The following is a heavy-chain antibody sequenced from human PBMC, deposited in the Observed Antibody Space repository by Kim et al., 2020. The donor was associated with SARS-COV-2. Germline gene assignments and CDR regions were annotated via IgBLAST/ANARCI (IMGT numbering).Heavy chain of an antibody. V-gene: IGHV3-48*02. CDR1: GFTVSSYS. J-gene: IGHJ4*02. Sequence: LSLTCAASGFTVSSYSMNWVRQAPGKGLEWVSYISSSSTTIYYADSVKGRFTISRDNAKNSLYLQMNSLRDEDTAVYYCARGDYYDSKRLSYWGQGTLVTVSS. CDR3: ARGDYYDSKRLSY. CDR2: ISSSSTTI. D-gene: IGHD3-22*01.